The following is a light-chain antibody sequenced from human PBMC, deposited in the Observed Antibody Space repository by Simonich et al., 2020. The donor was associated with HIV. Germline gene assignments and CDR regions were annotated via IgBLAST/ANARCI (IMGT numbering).Light chain of an antibody. V-gene: IGKV4-1*01. Sequence: DIVMTQSPDSLAVSLGERATINCKSSQSLLYSSNNKNYLAWYQQKPGQPPKLLIYWASIRESGVPDRFRGSGSGTDFTLTISSLHAEDVAVYYCQQYYSALSFGGGTRVEIK. CDR2: WAS. CDR1: QSLLYSSNNKNY. CDR3: QQYYSALS. J-gene: IGKJ4*01.